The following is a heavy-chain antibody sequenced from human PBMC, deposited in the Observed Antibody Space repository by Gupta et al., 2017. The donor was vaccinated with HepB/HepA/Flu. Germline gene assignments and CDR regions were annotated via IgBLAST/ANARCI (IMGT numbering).Heavy chain of an antibody. CDR3: ARILKGRRNYYDSSGYFFPLYYFDY. CDR1: GFSLSNARMG. V-gene: IGHV2-26*01. D-gene: IGHD3-22*01. Sequence: QVTLKESGPVLVKPTETLTLTCTVSGFSLSNARMGVSWIRQPPGKALEWLAHIFSNDEKSYCTSLKSRLTISKDTSKSQVVLTMTNMDPVDTATYYCARILKGRRNYYDSSGYFFPLYYFDYWGQGTLVTVSS. J-gene: IGHJ4*02. CDR2: IFSNDEK.